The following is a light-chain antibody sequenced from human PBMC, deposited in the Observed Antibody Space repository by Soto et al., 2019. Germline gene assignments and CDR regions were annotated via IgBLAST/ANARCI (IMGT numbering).Light chain of an antibody. Sequence: EIVLTQSPATLSLSPGERATLSCRASQSVSSYLAWYQQKPGQAPRLLIYDASNSATGITARFSGSGSGTDFTLTISILEPEDFAVYYCQQSSNWPPLTFGGGTKVEIK. CDR3: QQSSNWPPLT. J-gene: IGKJ4*01. V-gene: IGKV3-11*01. CDR2: DAS. CDR1: QSVSSY.